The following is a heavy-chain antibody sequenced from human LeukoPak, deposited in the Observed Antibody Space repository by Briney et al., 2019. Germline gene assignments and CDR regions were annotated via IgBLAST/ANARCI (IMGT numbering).Heavy chain of an antibody. CDR3: AKGLRFLEWLSSFDY. D-gene: IGHD3-3*01. CDR2: ISVRGGST. V-gene: IGHV3-23*01. Sequence: GGSLRLSCAASGFTFSSYAVNWVRQAPGKGLEWVSAISVRGGSTYYADSVKGRFTISRDNSKNTVYLQMNSLRAEDTALYYCAKGLRFLEWLSSFDYWGQGTLVTVSS. CDR1: GFTFSSYA. J-gene: IGHJ4*02.